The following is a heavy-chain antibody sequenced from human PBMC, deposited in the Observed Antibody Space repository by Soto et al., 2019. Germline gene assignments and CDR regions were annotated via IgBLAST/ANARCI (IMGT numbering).Heavy chain of an antibody. CDR1: GGTFSSYA. D-gene: IGHD2-21*02. J-gene: IGHJ6*02. Sequence: SVKVSCKASGGTFSSYAISWVRQAPGQGLEWMGGIIPIFGTANYAQKFQGRVTITADESTSTAYMELSSLRSEDTAVYYCARDDCGGDCYSHYYYGMDVWGQGTKVTVSS. CDR3: ARDDCGGDCYSHYYYGMDV. CDR2: IIPIFGTA. V-gene: IGHV1-69*13.